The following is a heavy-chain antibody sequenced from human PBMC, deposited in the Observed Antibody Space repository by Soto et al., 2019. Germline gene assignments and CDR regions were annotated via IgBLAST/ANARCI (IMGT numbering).Heavy chain of an antibody. J-gene: IGHJ4*02. Sequence: GGSLRLSCAASGFTFSSYAVSWVRQAPGKGLEWVSAISGSGGSTYYADSVKGRFTISRDNSKNTLYLQMNSLRAEDTAVYYCAKHVGSSRVFDYWGQGTLVTVSS. CDR3: AKHVGSSRVFDY. D-gene: IGHD6-13*01. V-gene: IGHV3-23*01. CDR1: GFTFSSYA. CDR2: ISGSGGST.